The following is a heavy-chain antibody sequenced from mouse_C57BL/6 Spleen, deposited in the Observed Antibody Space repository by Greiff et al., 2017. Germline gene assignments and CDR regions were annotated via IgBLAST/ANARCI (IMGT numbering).Heavy chain of an antibody. V-gene: IGHV1-64*01. CDR3: ATPYSNRGYAMDY. CDR1: GYTFTSYW. D-gene: IGHD2-5*01. J-gene: IGHJ4*01. CDR2: IHPNSGST. Sequence: QVQLLQPGAELVKPGASVKLSCKASGYTFTSYWMHWVKQRPGQGLEWIGMIHPNSGSTNYNAKFKSKATLTVDTSSRTAYLQLSSLTSKDSAVDYCATPYSNRGYAMDYWGQGTSGTVSS.